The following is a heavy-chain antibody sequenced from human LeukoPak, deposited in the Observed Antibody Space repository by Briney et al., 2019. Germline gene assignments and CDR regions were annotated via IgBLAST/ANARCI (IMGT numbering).Heavy chain of an antibody. CDR3: AKGASRPQIGYCTNGVCQNFDY. D-gene: IGHD2-8*01. CDR1: GFTFSTYG. V-gene: IGHV3-23*01. CDR2: ISGSGGST. Sequence: GGTLRLSCVASGFTFSTYGMSWVRQAPGKGLEWVSAISGSGGSTYYADSVKGRFTISRDNSKNTLYLQMNSLRAEDTAVYYCAKGASRPQIGYCTNGVCQNFDYWGQGTLVTVSS. J-gene: IGHJ4*02.